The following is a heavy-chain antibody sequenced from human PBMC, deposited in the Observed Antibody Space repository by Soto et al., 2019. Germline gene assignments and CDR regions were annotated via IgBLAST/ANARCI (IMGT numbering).Heavy chain of an antibody. CDR1: GYTFTSYG. J-gene: IGHJ3*02. CDR3: ARLSGYCSGGSCSLGAFDI. CDR2: ISAYNGNT. D-gene: IGHD2-15*01. Sequence: ASVKVSCKASGYTFTSYGISWVRQAPGQGLEWMGWISAYNGNTNYAQKLQGRVTMTTDTSTSTAYMELRSLRSDDTAVYYCARLSGYCSGGSCSLGAFDIWGQGTMVT. V-gene: IGHV1-18*01.